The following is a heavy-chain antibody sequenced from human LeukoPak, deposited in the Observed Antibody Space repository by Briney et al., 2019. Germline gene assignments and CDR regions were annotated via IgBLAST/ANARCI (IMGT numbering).Heavy chain of an antibody. CDR3: ARLYYYDSNFDY. J-gene: IGHJ4*02. Sequence: SETLSLTCIVSGGSISSSSYYWGWIRQPPGKGLEWIGSIYYSGSTYYNPSLKSRVTISVDTSQNQFSLKLSSVTAADTAVYYCARLYYYDSNFDYWGQGTLVTVSS. D-gene: IGHD3-22*01. V-gene: IGHV4-39*01. CDR2: IYYSGST. CDR1: GGSISSSSYY.